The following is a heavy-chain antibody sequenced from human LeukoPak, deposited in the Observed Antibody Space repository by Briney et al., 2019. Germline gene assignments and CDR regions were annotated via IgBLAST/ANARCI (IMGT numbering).Heavy chain of an antibody. D-gene: IGHD6-19*01. CDR1: GGSISSSSYY. CDR3: ARHLIRRDYSSGWSQSRYYYYYMDV. J-gene: IGHJ6*03. Sequence: SETLSLTCTVSGGSISSSSYYWGWIRQPRGKGLEWIGSIYYSGSTYYNPSLKSRVTISVNTAKNQYSLKLSSVTAADTAVYYCARHLIRRDYSSGWSQSRYYYYYMDVWGKGTTVTISS. CDR2: IYYSGST. V-gene: IGHV4-39*01.